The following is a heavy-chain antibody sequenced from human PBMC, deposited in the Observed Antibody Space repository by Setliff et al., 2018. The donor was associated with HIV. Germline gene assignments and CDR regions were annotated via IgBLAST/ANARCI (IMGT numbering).Heavy chain of an antibody. CDR1: GGSFSGYY. J-gene: IGHJ4*02. CDR3: ARPQQGLGGGSHFDY. CDR2: INHSGST. D-gene: IGHD3-16*01. V-gene: IGHV4-34*01. Sequence: SSETLSLTCAVYGGSFSGYYWSWIRLPPGKGLEWIGEINHSGSTNYKPSLKSRVTISVDTSKNQFSLKLSSVTAADTAVYYCARPQQGLGGGSHFDYWGRGTLVTVSS.